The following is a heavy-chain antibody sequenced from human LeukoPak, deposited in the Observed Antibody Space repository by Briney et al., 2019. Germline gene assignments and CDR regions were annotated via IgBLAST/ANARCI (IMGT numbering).Heavy chain of an antibody. J-gene: IGHJ4*02. V-gene: IGHV3-15*01. CDR3: TTGPRPTYYYDSSGYYGDY. CDR1: GFTFSNAW. D-gene: IGHD3-22*01. CDR2: SKSKTDGGTT. Sequence: GGSLRLTCAASGFTFSNAWMSWVRHAQRQGLEWVGRSKSKTDGGTTDYAAPVKGRFTTSRDDSKNTLYLQMNRLKTEDTAVYYCTTGPRPTYYYDSSGYYGDYWGQGTLVTVSS.